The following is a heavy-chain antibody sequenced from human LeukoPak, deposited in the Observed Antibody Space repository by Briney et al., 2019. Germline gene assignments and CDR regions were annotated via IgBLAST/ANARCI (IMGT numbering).Heavy chain of an antibody. CDR2: IRYDGSNK. CDR1: GFTFSSYG. J-gene: IGHJ4*02. V-gene: IGHV3-30*02. Sequence: GGSLRLSCAASGFTFSSYGMHWVRQAPGKGLEWVAFIRYDGSNKYYADSVKGRFTISRDNSKNMLYLQMNSLRAEDTAVYYCAKDGPYCSGGSCYSGRIDYWGQGTLVTVSS. D-gene: IGHD2-15*01. CDR3: AKDGPYCSGGSCYSGRIDY.